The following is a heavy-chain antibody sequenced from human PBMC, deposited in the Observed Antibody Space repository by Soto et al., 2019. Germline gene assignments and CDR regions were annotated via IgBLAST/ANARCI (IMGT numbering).Heavy chain of an antibody. CDR2: IYYSGST. CDR3: VKNYDVLTGYYWFY. J-gene: IGHJ4*02. CDR1: GGSISSYY. D-gene: IGHD3-9*01. Sequence: SETLSLTCTVSGGSISSYYWSWIRQPLGKGLEWIGYIYYSGSTNYNPSLKSRVTISVDKSKNQLSLKLSSVTAADTAMYYCVKNYDVLTGYYWFYWGQGTLVTVSS. V-gene: IGHV4-59*12.